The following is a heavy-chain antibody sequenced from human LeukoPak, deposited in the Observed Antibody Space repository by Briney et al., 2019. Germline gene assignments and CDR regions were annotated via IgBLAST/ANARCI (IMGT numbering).Heavy chain of an antibody. CDR2: IYHSGST. Sequence: PSETLSLTCAVSGGSISSGGYSWSWIRQPPGKGLEWIGYIYHSGSTYYNPSLKSRVTTSVDRSKNQFSLKLSSVTAADTAVYYCARDSYYYYGMDVWGQGTTVTVSS. V-gene: IGHV4-30-2*01. CDR1: GGSISSGGYS. J-gene: IGHJ6*02. CDR3: ARDSYYYYGMDV.